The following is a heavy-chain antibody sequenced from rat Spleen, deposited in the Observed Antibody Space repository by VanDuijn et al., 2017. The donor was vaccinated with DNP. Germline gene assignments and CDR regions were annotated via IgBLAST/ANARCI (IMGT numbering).Heavy chain of an antibody. Sequence: QVQLKESGPDLVQPSQTLSLTCTVSGFSLTNYHVHWVRQPPGKGLEWIAAISSGGSTYYNSALKSRLSISRDTSKSQVFLKMNSLQTEDTAIYFCTRAERDWGQGVMVTVSS. CDR3: TRAERD. V-gene: IGHV2S12*01. CDR2: ISSGGST. J-gene: IGHJ2*01. CDR1: GFSLTNYH.